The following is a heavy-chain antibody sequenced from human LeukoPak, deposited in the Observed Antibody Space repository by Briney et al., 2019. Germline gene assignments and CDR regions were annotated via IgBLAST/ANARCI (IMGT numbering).Heavy chain of an antibody. D-gene: IGHD6-25*01. CDR3: ARDSPGLSGFQH. CDR1: GFTFSTYW. J-gene: IGHJ1*01. Sequence: GGSLRLSCAASGFTFSTYWMSWVRQTPGKGLEWVANIKQDGSERYYVDSVKGRFTISRDNSKNTLYLQMNSLRAEDTAVYYCARDSPGLSGFQHWGQGTLVIVSS. CDR2: IKQDGSER. V-gene: IGHV3-7*03.